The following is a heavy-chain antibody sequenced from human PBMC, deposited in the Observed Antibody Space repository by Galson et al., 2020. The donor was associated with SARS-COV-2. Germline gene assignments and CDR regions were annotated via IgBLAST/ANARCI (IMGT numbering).Heavy chain of an antibody. J-gene: IGHJ6*02. CDR2: TYYRSKWYS. Sequence: SQTLSLTCGISGDSVSSNSAAWNWIRQSPSRGLEWLGRTYYRSKWYSDYAVSMKSRLIINADTSKNQFSLHLNSVTPEDTAVYYCARSPGKTVARTMDVWGQGTTVTVSS. CDR3: ARSPGKTVARTMDV. V-gene: IGHV6-1*01. CDR1: GDSVSSNSAA. D-gene: IGHD4-4*01.